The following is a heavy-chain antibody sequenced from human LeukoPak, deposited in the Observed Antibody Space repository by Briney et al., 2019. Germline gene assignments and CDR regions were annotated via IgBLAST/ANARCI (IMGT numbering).Heavy chain of an antibody. CDR3: ASYGGSGSYYNKKSHFDY. CDR2: ISSSGSTI. J-gene: IGHJ4*02. V-gene: IGHV3-48*03. Sequence: GGSLRHSCAASGFTFSSYEMNWVRQAPGKGLEWVSYISSSGSTIYYADSVKGRFTISRDNAKNSLYLQMNSLRAEDTAVYYCASYGGSGSYYNKKSHFDYWGQGTLVTVSS. D-gene: IGHD3-10*01. CDR1: GFTFSSYE.